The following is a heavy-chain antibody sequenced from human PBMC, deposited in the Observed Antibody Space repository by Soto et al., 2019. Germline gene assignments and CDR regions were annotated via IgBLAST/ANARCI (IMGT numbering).Heavy chain of an antibody. Sequence: ASVKVSCKTSGYTFTDYDINWVRQATGQGLEYMGWMNPKSGNAGYAQKFQGRVTMTRSTSMTTAYMELSGLRSDDTAVYYCARGTLRSSGWYGSPGYWGQGTLVSVSS. D-gene: IGHD6-19*01. CDR1: GYTFTDYD. CDR2: MNPKSGNA. V-gene: IGHV1-8*01. CDR3: ARGTLRSSGWYGSPGY. J-gene: IGHJ4*02.